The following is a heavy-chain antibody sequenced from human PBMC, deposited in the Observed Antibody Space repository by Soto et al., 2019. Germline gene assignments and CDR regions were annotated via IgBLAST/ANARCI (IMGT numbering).Heavy chain of an antibody. V-gene: IGHV3-9*01. CDR2: ISWNSGTM. CDR1: GFSFDEYA. D-gene: IGHD2-2*01. CDR3: AKGFCSSTRCLTYSYMDV. J-gene: IGHJ6*03. Sequence: EVQLVESGGGLVQPGRSLRLSCAASGFSFDEYAMHWVRQAPGKGLEWVSGISWNSGTMGYGDSVKGRFTNSRDNAKNSFYLQMNSLRAEDTALYYCAKGFCSSTRCLTYSYMDVWGKGTTVTVSS.